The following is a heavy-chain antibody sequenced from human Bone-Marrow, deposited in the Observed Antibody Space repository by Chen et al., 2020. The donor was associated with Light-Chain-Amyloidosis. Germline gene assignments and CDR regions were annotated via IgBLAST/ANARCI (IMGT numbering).Heavy chain of an antibody. CDR3: ARELAGITIFGVVTAPDY. J-gene: IGHJ4*02. CDR1: GYTFTSYG. V-gene: IGHV1-18*01. CDR2: ISAYNGNT. D-gene: IGHD3-3*01. Sequence: QVQLVQSGAEVKKPGASVKVSCKASGYTFTSYGISWVRQAPGQGLEWMGWISAYNGNTNYAQKLQGRVTMTTDTSTSTAYMELRSLRSDDTAVYYSARELAGITIFGVVTAPDYWGQGTLVTCLL.